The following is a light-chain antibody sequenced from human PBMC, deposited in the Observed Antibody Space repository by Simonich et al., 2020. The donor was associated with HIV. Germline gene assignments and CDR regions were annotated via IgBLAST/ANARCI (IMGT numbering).Light chain of an antibody. CDR1: SGDVGGYNY. CDR3: SSYTSGSTWV. J-gene: IGLJ3*02. Sequence: QSALTQPASVSGSPGQSITISCTGTSGDVGGYNYVSWYHQHPGKAPKLMIYDVSKRPSGVSNRFSGSKSGNTASLTISGLQAEDEADYYCSSYTSGSTWVFGGGTKLTVL. V-gene: IGLV2-14*01. CDR2: DVS.